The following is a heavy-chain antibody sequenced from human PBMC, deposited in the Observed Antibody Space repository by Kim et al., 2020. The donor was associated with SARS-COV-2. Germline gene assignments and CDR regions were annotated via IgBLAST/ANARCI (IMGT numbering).Heavy chain of an antibody. J-gene: IGHJ3*02. D-gene: IGHD4-17*01. V-gene: IGHV3-30*01. Sequence: ADSVKGRFTISRDKSKNTLYLQMNGLRAEDTAVYYCARGRAATIYDALDIRGQGTMVTVSS. CDR3: ARGRAATIYDALDI.